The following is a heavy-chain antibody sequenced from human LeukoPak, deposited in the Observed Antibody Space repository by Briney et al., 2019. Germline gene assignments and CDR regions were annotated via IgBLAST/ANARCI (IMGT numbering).Heavy chain of an antibody. CDR2: IYPGDSDT. D-gene: IGHD1-26*01. Sequence: PGQSLTCDCKASGYTFTSYWIGWVRQMPGKGLEWMGIIYPGDSDTRYSPSFQGQVTISADKSISTAYLQWSSLKASDTAIYYCARPPLNTGSYLFHSWGDGTLVTVSS. V-gene: IGHV5-51*01. CDR3: ARPPLNTGSYLFHS. J-gene: IGHJ5*01. CDR1: GYTFTSYW.